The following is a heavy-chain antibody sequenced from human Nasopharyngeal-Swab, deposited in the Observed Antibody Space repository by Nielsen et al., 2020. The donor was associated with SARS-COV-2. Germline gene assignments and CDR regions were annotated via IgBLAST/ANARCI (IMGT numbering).Heavy chain of an antibody. D-gene: IGHD4-23*01. CDR3: AKDPRPVALYYFDY. J-gene: IGHJ4*02. V-gene: IGHV3-9*01. Sequence: SLKISCAASGFTFDDYAMHWVRQAPGKGLEWVSGISWNSGSIGYADSVKGRFTISRDNAKNSLYLQMNSLRAEDTALYYCAKDPRPVALYYFDYWGQGTLVTVSS. CDR1: GFTFDDYA. CDR2: ISWNSGSI.